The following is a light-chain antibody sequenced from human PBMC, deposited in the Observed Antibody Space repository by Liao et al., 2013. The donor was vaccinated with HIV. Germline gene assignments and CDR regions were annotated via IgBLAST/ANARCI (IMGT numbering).Light chain of an antibody. V-gene: IGLV3-1*01. CDR1: ELRDKY. CDR2: QDS. J-gene: IGLJ2*01. Sequence: SDELTQPSSVSVSPGQTASIACSGDELRDKYASWYQQRPGQSPILVLYQDSKRPSGIPDRISGSNSGNTATLSIAETQAVDEADYYCQAWDRDTVVFGGGTKLTVL. CDR3: QAWDRDTVV.